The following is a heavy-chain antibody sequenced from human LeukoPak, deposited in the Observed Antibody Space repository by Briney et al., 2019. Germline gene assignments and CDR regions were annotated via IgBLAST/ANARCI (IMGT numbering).Heavy chain of an antibody. J-gene: IGHJ4*02. D-gene: IGHD6-19*01. CDR3: ARVNSSGWYSIDY. Sequence: QPGGSLRLSCAASGFTVSHNFMTWVRQAPGKGLEWVSVLYSGDSTYYPDSVKGRFTISRDNSENTLYLQMNSLRADDTAVYYCARVNSSGWYSIDYWGQGTLVTVSS. CDR2: LYSGDST. CDR1: GFTVSHNF. V-gene: IGHV3-53*01.